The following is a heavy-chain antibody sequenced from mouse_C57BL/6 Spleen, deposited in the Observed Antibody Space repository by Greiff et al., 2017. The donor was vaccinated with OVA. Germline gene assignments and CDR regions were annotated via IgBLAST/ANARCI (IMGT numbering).Heavy chain of an antibody. CDR3: ARAPLWYFDV. CDR1: GFNIKDYY. Sequence: VQLQQSGAELVKPGASVKLSCTASGFNIKDYYMHWVKQRTEQGLEWIGRIYPGDGDTNYNGKFKGKATLTADKSSSTAYMQLSSLTSEDSAVYFCARAPLWYFDVWGTGTTVTVSS. V-gene: IGHV14-2*01. CDR2: IYPGDGDT. J-gene: IGHJ1*03.